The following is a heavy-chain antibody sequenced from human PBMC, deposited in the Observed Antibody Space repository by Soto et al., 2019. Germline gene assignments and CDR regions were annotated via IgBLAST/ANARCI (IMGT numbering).Heavy chain of an antibody. D-gene: IGHD5-12*01. J-gene: IGHJ6*02. CDR1: GYTFTSYD. V-gene: IGHV1-8*01. CDR3: ARWRWLQLRYGMDV. CDR2: MNPNSGNT. Sequence: QVQLVQSGAEVKKPGASVKVSCKASGYTFTSYDINWVRQATGQGLEWMGWMNPNSGNTGYAQKFQGRVTMTRNTSMSTAYMELSSLRSEDTAVYYCARWRWLQLRYGMDVWGQGTTVTVSS.